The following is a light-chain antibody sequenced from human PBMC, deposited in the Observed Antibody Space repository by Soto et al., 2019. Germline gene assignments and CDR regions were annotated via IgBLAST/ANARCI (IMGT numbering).Light chain of an antibody. Sequence: QSVLTQTPSVSGAPGQRVTISCTGSSSNIGAGYDVNWYQQLPGTAPKLLIYGNINRPSRVHDRFSGSKSGTSASLAISGLPAEDEADYYCQSHDSSLSGSIFGGGTKLTVL. V-gene: IGLV1-40*01. CDR2: GNI. CDR1: SSNIGAGYD. CDR3: QSHDSSLSGSI. J-gene: IGLJ2*01.